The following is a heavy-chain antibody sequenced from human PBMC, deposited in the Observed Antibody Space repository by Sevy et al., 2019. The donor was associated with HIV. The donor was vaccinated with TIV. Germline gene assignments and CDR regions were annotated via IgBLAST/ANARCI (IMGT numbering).Heavy chain of an antibody. D-gene: IGHD6-19*01. V-gene: IGHV1-8*02. CDR3: AKNSSGSGMDV. J-gene: IGHJ6*02. Sequence: ASVKVSCKASGGTFSSYAISWVRQATGQGLEWMGWMNPNSGNTGYAQKFQGRVTMSRNTSISTAYMELSSLRSEDTAVYYCAKNSSGSGMDVWGQGTTVTVSS. CDR2: MNPNSGNT. CDR1: GGTFSSYA.